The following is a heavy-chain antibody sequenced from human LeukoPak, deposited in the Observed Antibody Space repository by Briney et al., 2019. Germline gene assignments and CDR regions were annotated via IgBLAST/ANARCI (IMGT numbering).Heavy chain of an antibody. CDR1: GFTVSSNY. Sequence: PGGSLRLSCAASGFTVSSNYISWVRQAPGKGLEWVSAISGSGGSTYYADSVKGRFTISRDNSKNTLYLQINSLRAEDTAVYYCAKVLWTHRVADAFDIWGQGTMVIVSS. D-gene: IGHD3-10*01. V-gene: IGHV3-23*01. CDR3: AKVLWTHRVADAFDI. CDR2: ISGSGGST. J-gene: IGHJ3*02.